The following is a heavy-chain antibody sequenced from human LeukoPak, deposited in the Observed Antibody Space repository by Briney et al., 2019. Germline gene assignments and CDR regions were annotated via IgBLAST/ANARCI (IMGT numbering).Heavy chain of an antibody. CDR3: ARDLVPAAKPSPNDVLLWFGGTSYYYYGMDV. Sequence: SVKVSCKASGGTFSSYAISWVRRAPGQGLEWMGGIIPIFGTANYAQKFQGRVTITADESTSTAYMELSSLRSEDTAVYYCARDLVPAAKPSPNDVLLWFGGTSYYYYGMDVWGQGTTVTVSS. CDR1: GGTFSSYA. D-gene: IGHD3-10*01. J-gene: IGHJ6*02. CDR2: IIPIFGTA. V-gene: IGHV1-69*13.